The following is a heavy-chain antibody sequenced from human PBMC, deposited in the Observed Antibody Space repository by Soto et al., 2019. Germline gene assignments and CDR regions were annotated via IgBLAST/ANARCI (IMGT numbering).Heavy chain of an antibody. D-gene: IGHD5-18*01. V-gene: IGHV3-30*03. CDR3: ARDEDTVMGWFPTFEH. CDR2: ISYDGNNI. J-gene: IGHJ4*02. CDR1: GFTFSDYA. Sequence: HVHLVESGGGVVQPGRSLRLSCAASGFTFSDYAMHWVRQAPGKGLEWVAVISYDGNNIYQADSVKGRFTISRDTSRNTGYLEMTSLRDEDTAVYHCARDEDTVMGWFPTFEHWGQGAQVTVS.